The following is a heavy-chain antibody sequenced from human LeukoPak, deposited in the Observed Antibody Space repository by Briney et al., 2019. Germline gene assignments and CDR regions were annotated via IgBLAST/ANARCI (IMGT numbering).Heavy chain of an antibody. Sequence: GGSLRLSCAASGFTFGNYGMSWVRPAPGKGLEWVSGINWNGGSTGYADSVEGRFTITRDNAKNSQYLQMNSLSVEDTALYYCARAQTYGDSRLLLDYWGQGTLVTVSS. V-gene: IGHV3-20*04. CDR2: INWNGGST. CDR1: GFTFGNYG. J-gene: IGHJ4*02. CDR3: ARAQTYGDSRLLLDY. D-gene: IGHD4-17*01.